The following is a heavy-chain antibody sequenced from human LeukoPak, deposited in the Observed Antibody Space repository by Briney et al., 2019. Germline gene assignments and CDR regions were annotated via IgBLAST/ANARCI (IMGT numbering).Heavy chain of an antibody. CDR1: GYTLTELS. D-gene: IGHD5-24*01. CDR3: ARIRDGYNDAYDI. J-gene: IGHJ3*02. Sequence: ASVKVSCKVSGYTLTELSMHWVRQAPGKGLEWMGLINPGGGNTNYAQNFQGRVTMTRDTSASTVYMELSSLRSEDTAIYYCARIRDGYNDAYDIWGQGTVVTVPS. V-gene: IGHV1-46*01. CDR2: INPGGGNT.